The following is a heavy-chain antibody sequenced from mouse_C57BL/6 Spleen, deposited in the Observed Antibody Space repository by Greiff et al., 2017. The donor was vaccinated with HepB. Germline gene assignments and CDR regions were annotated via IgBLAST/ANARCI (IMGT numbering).Heavy chain of an antibody. V-gene: IGHV1S81*02. D-gene: IGHD1-1*01. J-gene: IGHJ2*01. CDR1: GYTFTSYW. Sequence: VQLQQSGAELVKAGASVKMSCKASGYTFTSYWMHWVKQRLGQGLEWFAETNPTNGRTYYNEKFKSKATLTVDKSSSTAYMLLSGPTFEDSAVYYCARIKKIVATYFDYWGQGTTCTVSS. CDR2: TNPTNGRT. CDR3: ARIKKIVATYFDY.